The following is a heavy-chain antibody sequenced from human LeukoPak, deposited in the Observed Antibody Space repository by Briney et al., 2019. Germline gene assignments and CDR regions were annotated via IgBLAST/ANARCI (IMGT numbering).Heavy chain of an antibody. CDR3: AKDKYHDSSGTFDY. CDR2: ISGSGGIT. J-gene: IGHJ4*02. D-gene: IGHD3-22*01. CDR1: GFTFSSSA. Sequence: GGSLRLSCAASGFTFSSSAMSWVRQAPGKGLEWVSAISGSGGITYYADSVRGRFTISRDNSKNTPYLQLNGLRAEDTAVYYCAKDKYHDSSGTFDYWGQGTLVTVSS. V-gene: IGHV3-23*01.